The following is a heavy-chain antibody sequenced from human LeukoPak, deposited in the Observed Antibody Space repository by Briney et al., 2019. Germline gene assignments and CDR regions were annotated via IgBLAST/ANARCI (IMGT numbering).Heavy chain of an antibody. CDR3: ARDLGYFDSVGNWFNP. CDR2: IKHDGSEK. CDR1: GFTFSNFW. D-gene: IGHD3-9*01. V-gene: IGHV3-7*01. J-gene: IGHJ5*02. Sequence: PGGSLRLSCAASGFTFSNFWMSWVRQAPGKGLEWVANIKHDGSEKYYVDSVKGRFTISRDNAKNSLYLQMNSLRAEDTAVYYCARDLGYFDSVGNWFNPWGQGTLVTVSS.